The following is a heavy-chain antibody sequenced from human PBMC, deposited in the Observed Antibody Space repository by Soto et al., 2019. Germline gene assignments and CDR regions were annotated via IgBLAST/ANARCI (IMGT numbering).Heavy chain of an antibody. D-gene: IGHD6-19*01. Sequence: QVQLVESGGGVVQPGRSLRLSCAASGFTFSSYGMHWVRQAPGKGLDWVAVIWYDGSNAYYGDSVKGRFTISRDNSEQMLHLQKKSLRAEDTAVYHCERVGRRAVAGMKHLGYAMDVCGQGTTVTGYS. CDR1: GFTFSSYG. CDR3: ERVGRRAVAGMKHLGYAMDV. CDR2: IWYDGSNA. V-gene: IGHV3-33*01. J-gene: IGHJ6*01.